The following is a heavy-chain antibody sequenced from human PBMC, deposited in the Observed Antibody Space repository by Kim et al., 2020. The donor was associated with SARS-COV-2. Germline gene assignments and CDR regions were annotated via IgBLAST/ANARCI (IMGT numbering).Heavy chain of an antibody. CDR3: ARVVGATFDY. D-gene: IGHD1-26*01. CDR1: GFTFSSYA. V-gene: IGHV3-30*04. Sequence: GGSLRLSCAASGFTFSSYAMHWVRQAPGKGLEWVAVISYDGSNKYYADSVKGRFTISRDNSKNTLYLQMNSLRAEDTAVYYCARVVGATFDYWGQGILVT. J-gene: IGHJ4*02. CDR2: ISYDGSNK.